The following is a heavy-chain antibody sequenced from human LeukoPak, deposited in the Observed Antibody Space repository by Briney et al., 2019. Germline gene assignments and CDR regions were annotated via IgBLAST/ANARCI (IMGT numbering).Heavy chain of an antibody. J-gene: IGHJ4*02. CDR3: ARIPPLSVAGTKRYFDS. D-gene: IGHD6-19*01. V-gene: IGHV3-23*01. CDR2: ISGSGGNT. Sequence: GGSLRLSCAASGFTFTSYAMAWVRQAPGKALEWVSAISGSGGNTFYADSVKGRFTISRDNSKNTLYLQMHSLRPEDTAVYFCARIPPLSVAGTKRYFDSWGQGTLVTVSS. CDR1: GFTFTSYA.